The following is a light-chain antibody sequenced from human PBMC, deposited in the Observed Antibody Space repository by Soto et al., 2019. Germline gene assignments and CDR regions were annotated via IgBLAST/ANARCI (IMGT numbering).Light chain of an antibody. CDR1: SSDVGGYKY. J-gene: IGLJ2*01. Sequence: QSALTQPRSVSGSPGQSVTISCTGSSSDVGGYKYVSWYQHHPGKAPKLLIYDVTKRPSGVPDRFSGSKSGNTASLTISGLQAEDEVDYFCCSYAGTYTHAVFGGGTQLTVL. V-gene: IGLV2-11*01. CDR2: DVT. CDR3: CSYAGTYTHAV.